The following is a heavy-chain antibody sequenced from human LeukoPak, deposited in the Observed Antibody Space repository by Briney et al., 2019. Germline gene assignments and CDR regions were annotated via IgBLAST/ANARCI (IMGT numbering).Heavy chain of an antibody. CDR2: INHSGST. D-gene: IGHD1-26*01. CDR1: GGSFSGYY. Sequence: SETLSLTCAVYGGSFSGYYWSWIRQPPGKGLEWIGEINHSGSTNYNPSLKSRVTISGDTSKNQFSLKLSSVTAADTAVYYCARAVENTEWVFDWGQGTLVTVSS. V-gene: IGHV4-34*01. CDR3: ARAVENTEWVFD. J-gene: IGHJ4*02.